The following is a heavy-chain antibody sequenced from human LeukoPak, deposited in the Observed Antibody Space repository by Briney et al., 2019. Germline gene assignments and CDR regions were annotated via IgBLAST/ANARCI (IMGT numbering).Heavy chain of an antibody. J-gene: IGHJ4*02. V-gene: IGHV6-1*01. Sequence: SQTLSLTCAISGYSFSSNSAAWNWITQSPSRGLDWLVRTYYRSKWYNDYAVSVKSRIMINPDKSKNQYSLQLNSVTPEETALYYCARDWLLAGKDYFDYRGQGTLVSVSS. D-gene: IGHD6-19*01. CDR2: TYYRSKWYN. CDR3: ARDWLLAGKDYFDY. CDR1: GYSFSSNSAA.